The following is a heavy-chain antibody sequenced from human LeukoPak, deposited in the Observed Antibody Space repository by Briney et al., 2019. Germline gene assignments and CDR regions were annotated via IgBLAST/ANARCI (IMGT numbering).Heavy chain of an antibody. V-gene: IGHV4-4*09. Sequence: SETLSLTCTVSGVSMSAYQWSWVRQSPEKGLEWIGCINTKGETSYNPSLKSRVTTSVDTSKSQFSLRLTSVTPADTAVYYCARHLGIAVAGIPFRFDPWGQGTLVTVSS. CDR3: ARHLGIAVAGIPFRFDP. CDR1: GVSMSAYQ. CDR2: INTKGET. J-gene: IGHJ5*02. D-gene: IGHD6-19*01.